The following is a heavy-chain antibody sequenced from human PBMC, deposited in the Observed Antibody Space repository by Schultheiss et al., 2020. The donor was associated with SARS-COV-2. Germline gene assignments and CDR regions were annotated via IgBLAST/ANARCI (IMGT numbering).Heavy chain of an antibody. D-gene: IGHD3-3*01. CDR3: ASSLTVFGVVKYYYGMDV. Sequence: SETLSLTCTVSGDSISSSTYYWGWIRQPPGKGLEWIGSIYYSGSTYYNPSLKSRVTISVDTSKNQFSLKLSSVTAADTAVYYCASSLTVFGVVKYYYGMDVWGQGATVTVSS. CDR2: IYYSGST. J-gene: IGHJ6*02. V-gene: IGHV4-39*01. CDR1: GDSISSSTYY.